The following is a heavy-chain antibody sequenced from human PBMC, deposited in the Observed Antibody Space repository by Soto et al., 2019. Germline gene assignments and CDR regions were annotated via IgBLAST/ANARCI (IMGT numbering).Heavy chain of an antibody. Sequence: QVQLQESGPGLVKPSQTLSLTCTVSGGSISSGGYYWRWIRQHPGKGLEWIGYIYYSGSTYYNPSLKSRVTIAVDTSKIQFSLKLRSVTAAATSVYYCASEFDDDGDYFDYWGQGTLVTVSS. CDR3: ASEFDDDGDYFDY. V-gene: IGHV4-31*03. J-gene: IGHJ4*02. CDR1: GGSISSGGYY. D-gene: IGHD4-17*01. CDR2: IYYSGST.